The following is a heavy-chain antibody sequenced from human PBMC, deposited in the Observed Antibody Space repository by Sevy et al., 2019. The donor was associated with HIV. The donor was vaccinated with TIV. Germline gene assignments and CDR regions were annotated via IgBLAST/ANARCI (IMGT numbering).Heavy chain of an antibody. Sequence: GGSLRLSCAASGFAFSNFAMHWVRQAPGKGLEWVSAISGSGGSTYYADSVKGRFTISRDNSKNTLYLQMNSLRAEDTAVYYCAKEGPYDSSGYYPHFDYWGQGTLVTVSS. D-gene: IGHD3-22*01. CDR2: ISGSGGST. J-gene: IGHJ4*02. V-gene: IGHV3-23*01. CDR3: AKEGPYDSSGYYPHFDY. CDR1: GFAFSNFA.